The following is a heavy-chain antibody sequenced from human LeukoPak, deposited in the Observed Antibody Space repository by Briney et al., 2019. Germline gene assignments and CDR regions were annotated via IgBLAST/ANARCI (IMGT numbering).Heavy chain of an antibody. CDR2: MYYRGTT. CDR1: GGSISSSSYY. D-gene: IGHD2-21*01. V-gene: IGHV4-39*02. J-gene: IGHJ4*02. Sequence: SETLAPTCSVSGGSISSSSYYWGWIRQSPGKGLEWIGSMYYRGTTYENSSLKSRLALSIDTSNNQFSLKLTSVTAADTAVYFCAREYSRSVVAGSRPDLWGQGLLVTVSS. CDR3: AREYSRSVVAGSRPDL.